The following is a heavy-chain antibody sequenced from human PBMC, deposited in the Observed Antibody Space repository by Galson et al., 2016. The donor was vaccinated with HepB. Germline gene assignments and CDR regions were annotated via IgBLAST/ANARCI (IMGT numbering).Heavy chain of an antibody. CDR2: INAGTGNK. V-gene: IGHV1-3*01. CDR3: ARVGFGQPYDY. CDR1: GFSFIDYA. D-gene: IGHD3-10*01. J-gene: IGHJ4*02. Sequence: SVKVSCKASGFSFIDYAIHWVRQAPGQRFEWMGWINAGTGNKIYSEKLQDRVTITSDTSASTVFMELSSLRYEDTAVYYCARVGFGQPYDYWGQGIRVTVSS.